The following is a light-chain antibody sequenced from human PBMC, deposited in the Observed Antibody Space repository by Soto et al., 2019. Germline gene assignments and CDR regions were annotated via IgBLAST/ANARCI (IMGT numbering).Light chain of an antibody. Sequence: EIVLTQSPGTLSLSPGERATLSYRASQSISSTYLAWYQQRPGQAPRLLIYGASSRATGIPDRFSGSGSGTDFTLTISRLEPEDFAVYYCQQYGSSPPYTFGQGTNLEIK. J-gene: IGKJ2*01. CDR1: QSISSTY. CDR3: QQYGSSPPYT. CDR2: GAS. V-gene: IGKV3-20*01.